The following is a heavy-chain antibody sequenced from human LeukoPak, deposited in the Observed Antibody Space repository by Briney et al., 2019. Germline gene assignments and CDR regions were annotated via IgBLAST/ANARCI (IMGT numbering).Heavy chain of an antibody. V-gene: IGHV3-7*01. D-gene: IGHD3-3*01. CDR1: GFTFSSYW. CDR3: AREGNDFWSDYYSYYYYYMDV. CDR2: IKQDGSEK. Sequence: GGSLRLSCAASGFTFSSYWMSWVRQAPGKGLEWVANIKQDGSEKYYVDSVKGRFTISRDNAKNSLYLQMNSLRAEDTAVYYCAREGNDFWSDYYSYYYYYMDVWGKGTTVTVSS. J-gene: IGHJ6*03.